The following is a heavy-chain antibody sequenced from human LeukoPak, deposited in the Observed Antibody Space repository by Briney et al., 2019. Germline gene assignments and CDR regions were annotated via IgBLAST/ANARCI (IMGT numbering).Heavy chain of an antibody. CDR2: ISPNSGGT. CDR1: GGTFSSYT. J-gene: IGHJ4*02. Sequence: ASVKVSCKASGGTFSSYTISWVRQAPGQGLEWMGRISPNSGGTNYAQKFQGRVTMTRDTSITTAYMELSRLTSDDTAVYYCAREAVAGQVPGYWGQGTLVTVSS. V-gene: IGHV1-2*06. CDR3: AREAVAGQVPGY. D-gene: IGHD6-19*01.